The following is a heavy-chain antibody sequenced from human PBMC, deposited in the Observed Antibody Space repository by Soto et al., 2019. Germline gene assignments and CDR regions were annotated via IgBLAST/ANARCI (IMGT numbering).Heavy chain of an antibody. V-gene: IGHV4-34*01. J-gene: IGHJ4*02. CDR3: ARRRALRYFDWLYKPGFDY. CDR2: INHSGGT. D-gene: IGHD3-9*01. CDR1: GGSFSGYY. Sequence: SETLSLTCAVYGGSFSGYYWSWIRQPPGKGLEWIGEINHSGGTNYNPSLKSRVTISVDTSKNQFSLKLSSVTAADTAVYYCARRRALRYFDWLYKPGFDYWGQGTLVTVSS.